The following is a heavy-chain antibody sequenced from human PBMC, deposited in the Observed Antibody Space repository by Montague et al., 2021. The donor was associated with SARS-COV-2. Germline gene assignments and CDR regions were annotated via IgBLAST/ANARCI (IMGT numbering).Heavy chain of an antibody. CDR1: GGSISSYF. Sequence: SETRSLTCTISGGSISSYFWSWIRQPPGKGLEWIGSIYYSGTTNXSPSLKSRVTISVDTSKNQFSLKLSSVTAADTAVYYCARVVRYYDFWSGYTEYYYYGMDVWGQGTTVTVSS. V-gene: IGHV4-59*01. CDR3: ARVVRYYDFWSGYTEYYYYGMDV. D-gene: IGHD3-3*01. CDR2: IYYSGTT. J-gene: IGHJ6*02.